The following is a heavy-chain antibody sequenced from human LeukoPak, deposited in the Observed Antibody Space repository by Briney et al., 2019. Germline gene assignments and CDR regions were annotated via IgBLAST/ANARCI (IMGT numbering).Heavy chain of an antibody. CDR1: GGSISSYY. Sequence: PSETLSLTCTVSGGSISSYYWSWLRQPPGKGLEWIGYIYYSGSTNYNPSLKSRVTISVDTSKNQFSLKLSSVTAADTAVYYCARGGYCSGGSCYSFDYWGQGTLVTVSS. D-gene: IGHD2-15*01. CDR3: ARGGYCSGGSCYSFDY. CDR2: IYYSGST. V-gene: IGHV4-59*01. J-gene: IGHJ4*02.